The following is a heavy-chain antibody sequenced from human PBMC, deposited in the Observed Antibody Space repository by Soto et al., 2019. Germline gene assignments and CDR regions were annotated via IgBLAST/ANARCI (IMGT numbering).Heavy chain of an antibody. J-gene: IGHJ4*02. D-gene: IGHD6-13*01. CDR3: ARDIEPPGLFFDY. CDR1: GGSFSDYY. V-gene: IGHV3-11*01. CDR2: IDFSSNSI. Sequence: LSLTCAVYGGSFSDYYMSWIRQAPGKGLEWVSYIDFSSNSIYYADSVKGRFTISRDNAKNSLYLQMNSLRAEDTAVYYCARDIEPPGLFFDYWGQGTLVTV.